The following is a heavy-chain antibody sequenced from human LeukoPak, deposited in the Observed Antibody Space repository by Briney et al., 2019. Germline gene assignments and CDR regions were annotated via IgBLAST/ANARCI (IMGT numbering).Heavy chain of an antibody. V-gene: IGHV3-66*04. J-gene: IGHJ4*02. D-gene: IGHD3-10*01. CDR3: AKPSTDYYGSGSYYGRDYFDY. CDR1: GFTLNTNY. CDR2: IYAGGNT. Sequence: GGSLRLSCAASGFTLNTNYMNWVRQVPGKGLEWVSVIYAGGNTYYADSVKERFTISRDNSRNTLYLQMNSLRGDDTAVYYCAKPSTDYYGSGSYYGRDYFDYWGQGTLVTVSS.